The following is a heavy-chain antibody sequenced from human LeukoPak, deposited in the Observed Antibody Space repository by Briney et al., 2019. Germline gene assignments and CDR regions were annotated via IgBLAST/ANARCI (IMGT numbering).Heavy chain of an antibody. V-gene: IGHV3-30*04. D-gene: IGHD1-1*01. J-gene: IGHJ3*01. CDR1: GFTFSSYA. CDR2: ISYDGSNK. Sequence: GGSLRLSCAASGFTFSSYAMHWVRQAPGKGLEWVAVISYDGSNKYYADSVKGRFTISRDNSKNTLYLQMNSLRAEDTAVYYCAVGTAGAFDLWGQGTMVTVSS. CDR3: AVGTAGAFDL.